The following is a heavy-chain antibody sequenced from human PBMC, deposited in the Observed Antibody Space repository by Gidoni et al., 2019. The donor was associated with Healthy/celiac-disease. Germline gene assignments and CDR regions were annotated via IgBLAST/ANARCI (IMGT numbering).Heavy chain of an antibody. Sequence: EVQLVESGGGLVQPGGSRRLSGAASGSTFGSYAMSWVRQAPGKGLGWVSAISGSGCSTYYADSGKGRFTISRDNSKNTLYLQMNSLRAEDTAVYYCAKEPYSNYGFDYWGQGTLVTVSS. CDR1: GSTFGSYA. CDR2: ISGSGCST. D-gene: IGHD4-4*01. J-gene: IGHJ4*02. V-gene: IGHV3-23*04. CDR3: AKEPYSNYGFDY.